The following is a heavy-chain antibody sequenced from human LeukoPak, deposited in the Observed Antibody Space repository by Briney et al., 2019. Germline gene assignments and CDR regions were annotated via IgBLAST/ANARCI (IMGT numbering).Heavy chain of an antibody. V-gene: IGHV3-48*03. CDR1: GFTFSSYE. CDR2: ISSSGSTI. CDR3: ARDLNWETY. J-gene: IGHJ4*02. D-gene: IGHD7-27*01. Sequence: GALRLSCAASGFTFSSYEMNWVRQAPGKGLEWVSYISSSGSTIYYADSVKGRFTISRDNAKNSLYLQMNSLRAEDTAVYYCARDLNWETYWGQGTLVSVSS.